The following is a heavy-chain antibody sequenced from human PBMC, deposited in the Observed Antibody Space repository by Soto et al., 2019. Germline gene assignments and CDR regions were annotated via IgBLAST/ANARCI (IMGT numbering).Heavy chain of an antibody. CDR2: IYYSGTT. CDR3: ARRYGPRAFDV. Sequence: SETLSLTCTVSCGSISNGDSYWSWVRQSPGKGLEWIGYIYYSGTTYYNSSLRSRVTISVDTSRSQFSLNLHSVTAADTAVYYCARRYGPRAFDVWGQGTMVTVSS. D-gene: IGHD3-9*01. CDR1: CGSISNGDSY. J-gene: IGHJ3*01. V-gene: IGHV4-30-4*01.